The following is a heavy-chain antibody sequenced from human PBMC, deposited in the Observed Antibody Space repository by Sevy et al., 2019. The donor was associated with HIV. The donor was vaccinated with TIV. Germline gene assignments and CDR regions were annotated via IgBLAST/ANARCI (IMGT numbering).Heavy chain of an antibody. V-gene: IGHV3-33*01. CDR3: ARDLEFYDSGDYGPAFMPDY. D-gene: IGHD4-17*01. CDR2: IWFDGSNT. CDR1: GFTFSSYG. Sequence: GGSLSLSCAASGFTFSSYGMHWVRQGLGKGLEWVAVIWFDGSNTYYADSVKGRFTISRDIAKNTLHLQMNSLRAEDTAVYYCARDLEFYDSGDYGPAFMPDYWGQGTLVTVSS. J-gene: IGHJ4*02.